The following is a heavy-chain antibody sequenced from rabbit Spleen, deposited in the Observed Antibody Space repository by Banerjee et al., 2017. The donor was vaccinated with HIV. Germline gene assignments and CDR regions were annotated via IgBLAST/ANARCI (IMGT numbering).Heavy chain of an antibody. Sequence: EQLEESGGGLVKPEGSLTLTCKASGVSFSDKDVMCWVRQAPGKGLEWIASINSFSGRPVYATWAKGRFTVSRASWTTVTLQMTSLTAADTATYFCARGSATMTMVITGYYFNLWGQGTLVTVS. CDR2: INSFSGRP. V-gene: IGHV1S45*01. CDR1: GVSFSDKDV. D-gene: IGHD2-1*01. J-gene: IGHJ4*01. CDR3: ARGSATMTMVITGYYFNL.